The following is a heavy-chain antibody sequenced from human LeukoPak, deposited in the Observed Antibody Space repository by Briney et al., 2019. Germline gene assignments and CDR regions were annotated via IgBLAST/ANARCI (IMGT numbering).Heavy chain of an antibody. CDR1: GYTFTSYY. CDR3: ARAVPYSSGWYGDYYYYGIDV. V-gene: IGHV1-46*01. D-gene: IGHD6-19*01. J-gene: IGHJ6*02. Sequence: GSVTVSCKASGYTFTSYYMHWVRQAPGEGREWMGLINPIGGSTSYAQKFQGRVTMTRDTSTSTVYMELSSLRSEDTAVYYCARAVPYSSGWYGDYYYYGIDVWGQGPTVTVSS. CDR2: INPIGGST.